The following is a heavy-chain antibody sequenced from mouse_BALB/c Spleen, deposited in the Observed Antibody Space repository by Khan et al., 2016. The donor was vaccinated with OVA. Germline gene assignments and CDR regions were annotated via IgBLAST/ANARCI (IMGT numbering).Heavy chain of an antibody. V-gene: IGHV3-2*02. CDR3: ARDGSRYNYAMDY. CDR1: GYSITSDYA. J-gene: IGHJ4*01. CDR2: ISYSGST. D-gene: IGHD2-3*01. Sequence: QLEESGPGLVKPSQSLSLTCTVTGYSITSDYAWNWIRQFPGNKLEWMGYISYSGSTNYNPALKSRISITRDTSKHQFFLQLNSVTTEDTATYYCARDGSRYNYAMDYWGQGTSVTVSS.